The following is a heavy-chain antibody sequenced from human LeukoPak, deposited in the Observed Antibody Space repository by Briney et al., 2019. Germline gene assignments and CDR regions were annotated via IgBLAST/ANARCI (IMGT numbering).Heavy chain of an antibody. Sequence: SETLSLTCTVSGGSISSGGYYWSWIRQHPGKGLEWIGYMYYSGSTYYNPSLKSRVTISVDTSKNHFSLKLSSVTAADTAVYYCARHVFHSSSSYYEFFDYWGQGTLVTVSS. CDR1: GGSISSGGYY. CDR2: MYYSGST. CDR3: ARHVFHSSSSYYEFFDY. V-gene: IGHV4-39*01. J-gene: IGHJ4*02. D-gene: IGHD3-22*01.